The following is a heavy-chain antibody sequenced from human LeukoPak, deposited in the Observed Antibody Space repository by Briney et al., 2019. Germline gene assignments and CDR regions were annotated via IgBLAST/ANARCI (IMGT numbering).Heavy chain of an antibody. CDR2: INWNGGST. CDR3: AKGAIAALNAYFDY. CDR1: GFTFDDYG. D-gene: IGHD2-15*01. Sequence: PGGSLRLSCAASGFTFDDYGMSWVRQAPGKGLEWVSGINWNGGSTGYADSVKGRFTISRDNSKNTLYLQMNSLRAEDTAVYYCAKGAIAALNAYFDYWGQGTLVTVSS. V-gene: IGHV3-20*04. J-gene: IGHJ4*02.